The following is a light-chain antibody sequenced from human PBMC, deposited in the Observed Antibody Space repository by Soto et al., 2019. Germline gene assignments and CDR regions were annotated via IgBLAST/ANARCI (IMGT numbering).Light chain of an antibody. CDR1: SSNIGAGYD. Sequence: QSVLTQPPSVSGAPGQRVTISCTGSSSNIGAGYDVHWYQQLPGTAPKLLMYGNNIRPSGVPDRFSDSKSGTSASLAITELQAEDEAGYFCQSYGSSLRGLVFGGGTKVTV. J-gene: IGLJ2*01. CDR2: GNN. V-gene: IGLV1-40*01. CDR3: QSYGSSLRGLV.